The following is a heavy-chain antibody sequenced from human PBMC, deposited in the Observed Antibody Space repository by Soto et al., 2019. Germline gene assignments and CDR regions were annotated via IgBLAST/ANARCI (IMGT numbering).Heavy chain of an antibody. D-gene: IGHD2-8*01. CDR1: GFTFGRYW. CDR3: ARDPGVNWA. J-gene: IGHJ6*04. Sequence: GGSLRLSCAASGFTFGRYWMHWVRQAPGKGLVWVSNMYSGGGTYYTDSVKGRFPISRDSSTNTLYLQMDNVRAEDTAVYYCARDPGVNWAWGKGTTVTVSS. CDR2: MYSGGGT. V-gene: IGHV3-66*01.